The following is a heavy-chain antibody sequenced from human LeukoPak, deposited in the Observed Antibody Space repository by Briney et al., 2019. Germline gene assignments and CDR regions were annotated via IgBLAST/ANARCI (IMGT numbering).Heavy chain of an antibody. J-gene: IGHJ3*02. CDR3: ARRSYAFDI. CDR2: ISNSRNTI. Sequence: GGSLRLSCAASGFTFSDFYMGWIRQAPGKGLEWVSHISNSRNTIYYADSVKGRFTISRDNAKNSLYLQMSDLRAEDTAVYFCARRSYAFDIWGQGTMVTVSS. CDR1: GFTFSDFY. V-gene: IGHV3-11*04.